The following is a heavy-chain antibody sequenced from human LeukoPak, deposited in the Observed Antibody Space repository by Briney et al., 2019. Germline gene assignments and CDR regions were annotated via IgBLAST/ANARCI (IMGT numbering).Heavy chain of an antibody. CDR2: ISYDGSNK. D-gene: IGHD6-19*01. CDR3: ARDPPRIAVAGGPFDY. CDR1: GFTFSSYA. J-gene: IGHJ4*02. Sequence: QPGRSLRLSCAASGFTFSSYAMHWVRQAPGKGLEWVAVISYDGSNKYYADSVKGRFTISRDNSKNTLYLQMNSLRAEDTAVYYCARDPPRIAVAGGPFDYWAREPWSPSPQ. V-gene: IGHV3-30-3*01.